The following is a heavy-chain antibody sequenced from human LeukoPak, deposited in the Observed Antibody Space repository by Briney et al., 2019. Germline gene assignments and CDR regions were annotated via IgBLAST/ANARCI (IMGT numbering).Heavy chain of an antibody. CDR3: ARGASYDFWSGYYKLDY. V-gene: IGHV3-30*04. Sequence: QPGGSLRLSCAASGFTFSSYAMHWVRQAPGKGLEWVAVISYDGSNKYYADSVKGRFTISRDNSKNTLYLQMNSLRAEDTAVYYCARGASYDFWSGYYKLDYWSQGTLVTVSS. CDR1: GFTFSSYA. CDR2: ISYDGSNK. D-gene: IGHD3-3*01. J-gene: IGHJ4*02.